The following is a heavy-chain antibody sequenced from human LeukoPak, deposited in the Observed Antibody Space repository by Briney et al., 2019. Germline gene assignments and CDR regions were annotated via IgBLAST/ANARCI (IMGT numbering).Heavy chain of an antibody. CDR3: ARMYYYDTSGYRSLDI. CDR1: GGSISSISYY. CDR2: IYYSGST. J-gene: IGHJ3*02. Sequence: SETLSLTCTVSGGSISSISYYWSWIRQPPGKGLEWIGHIYYSGSTYDNPSLNSRLTISVDTSNNQFSLKLSSVTAADTAVYYCARMYYYDTSGYRSLDIWGQGTMVTVSS. D-gene: IGHD3-22*01. V-gene: IGHV4-30-4*01.